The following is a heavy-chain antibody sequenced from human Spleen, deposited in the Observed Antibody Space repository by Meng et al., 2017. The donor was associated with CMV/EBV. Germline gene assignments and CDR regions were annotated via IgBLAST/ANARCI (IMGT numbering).Heavy chain of an antibody. Sequence: GESLKISCGAAGFTFSRSVMSWVRQAPGKGLEWVANIKQDGSEKNYVDSVKGRFTISRDNVKNSLYLQMNSLRAEDTAVYYCARDGQFWSGSPLGYWGQGTLVTVSS. CDR1: GFTFSRSV. V-gene: IGHV3-7*01. J-gene: IGHJ4*02. CDR3: ARDGQFWSGSPLGY. D-gene: IGHD3-3*01. CDR2: IKQDGSEK.